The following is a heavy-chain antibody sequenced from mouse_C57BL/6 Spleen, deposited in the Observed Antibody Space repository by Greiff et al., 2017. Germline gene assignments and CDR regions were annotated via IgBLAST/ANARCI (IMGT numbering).Heavy chain of an antibody. CDR1: GFTFSSYA. J-gene: IGHJ3*01. CDR3: TRDRAGYYGDWFAY. CDR2: ISSGGDYI. D-gene: IGHD2-3*01. Sequence: EVKLVESGEGLVKPGGSLKLSCAASGFTFSSYAMSWVRQTPEKRLEWVAYISSGGDYIYYADTVKGRFTISRDNARNTLYLQMSSLKSEDTAMYYCTRDRAGYYGDWFAYWGQGTLVTVSA. V-gene: IGHV5-9-1*02.